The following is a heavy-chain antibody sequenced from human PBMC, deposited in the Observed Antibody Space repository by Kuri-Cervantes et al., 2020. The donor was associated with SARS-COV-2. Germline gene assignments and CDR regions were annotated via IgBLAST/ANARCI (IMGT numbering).Heavy chain of an antibody. V-gene: IGHV3-21*01. CDR1: GFTFSSYS. CDR2: ISSISSYI. CDR3: ATLGYCSSTSCPSASYYYYYGMDV. D-gene: IGHD2-2*01. Sequence: LSLTCASSGFTFSSYSMNWVRQAPGKGLEWVSSISSISSYIYYADSVKGRFTISRDNAKNSLYLQMNSLRAEDTAVYYCATLGYCSSTSCPSASYYYYYGMDVWGQGTTVTVSS. J-gene: IGHJ6*02.